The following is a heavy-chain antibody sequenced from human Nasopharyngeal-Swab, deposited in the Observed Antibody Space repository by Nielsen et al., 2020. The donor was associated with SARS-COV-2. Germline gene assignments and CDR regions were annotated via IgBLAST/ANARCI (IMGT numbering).Heavy chain of an antibody. CDR3: ARADRGGSFFSQYYYYMDV. D-gene: IGHD1-26*01. V-gene: IGHV3-30*04. CDR2: ISNDGSAK. CDR1: GFTFSSYA. J-gene: IGHJ6*03. Sequence: GESLKISCAASGFTFSSYAMHWVRQAPGKGLEWVAVISNDGSAKFYVDSVKGRFSISRDTSKSTVYLQMNSLRPEDTVLHYCARADRGGSFFSQYYYYMDVWGTGTTVTVSS.